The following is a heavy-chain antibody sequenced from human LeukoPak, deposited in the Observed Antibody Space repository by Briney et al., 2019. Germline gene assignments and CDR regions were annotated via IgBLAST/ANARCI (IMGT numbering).Heavy chain of an antibody. CDR1: GGSFSGYY. D-gene: IGHD3-22*01. Sequence: SETLSLTCAVYGGSFSGYYWSWIRQPPGKGLEWIGEINHGGSTNYNPSLKSRVTISVDTSKNQFSLKLTSVTAADTAVYYCARGPYKYDGSGAFDIWGQGTKVTVSS. J-gene: IGHJ3*02. CDR2: INHGGST. CDR3: ARGPYKYDGSGAFDI. V-gene: IGHV4-34*01.